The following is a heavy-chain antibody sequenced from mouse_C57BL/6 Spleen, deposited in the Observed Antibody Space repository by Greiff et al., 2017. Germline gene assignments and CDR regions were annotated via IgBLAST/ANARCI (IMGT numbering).Heavy chain of an antibody. CDR1: GYTFTSYW. J-gene: IGHJ1*03. CDR3: ARSSYYYGSSPYWYFDV. V-gene: IGHV1-55*01. Sequence: QVQLQQPGAELVKPGASVKMSCKASGYTFTSYWITWVKQRPGQGLEWIGDIYPGSGSTNYNEKFKSKATLTVDTSSITAYMQLSSLTSEDSAVYYCARSSYYYGSSPYWYFDVWGTGTTVTVSS. D-gene: IGHD1-1*01. CDR2: IYPGSGST.